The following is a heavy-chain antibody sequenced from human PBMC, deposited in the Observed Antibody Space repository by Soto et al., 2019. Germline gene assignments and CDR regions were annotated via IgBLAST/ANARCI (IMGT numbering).Heavy chain of an antibody. CDR3: VGSLQY. D-gene: IGHD6-13*01. Sequence: EMQLVESGGGLVQPGGSLRLSCAASGFTFSDYHMEWVRQAPGKGLEWIGRARNDPRARITQHAASVRGRFITSRDDSENSLYLQMNSLKTEDTAVYYCVGSLQYWGQGTLVTVSS. V-gene: IGHV3-72*01. CDR1: GFTFSDYH. CDR2: ARNDPRARIT. J-gene: IGHJ4*02.